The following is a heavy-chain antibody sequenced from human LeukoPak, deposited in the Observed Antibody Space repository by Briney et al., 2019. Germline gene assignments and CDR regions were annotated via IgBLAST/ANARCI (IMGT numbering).Heavy chain of an antibody. V-gene: IGHV4-61*01. D-gene: IGHD3-9*01. CDR3: ARKGYYDILTGPMNNWFDP. CDR2: IYYSGST. Sequence: SETLSLTCTVSGGSVSSGSYYWSWIRQPPGTGLEWIGYIYYSGSTNYNPSLKSRVTISVDTSKNQFSLKLSSVTAADAAVYYCARKGYYDILTGPMNNWFDPWGQGTLVTVSS. J-gene: IGHJ5*02. CDR1: GGSVSSGSYY.